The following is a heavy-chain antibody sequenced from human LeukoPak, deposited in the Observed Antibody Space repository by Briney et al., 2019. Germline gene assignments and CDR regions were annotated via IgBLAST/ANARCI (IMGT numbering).Heavy chain of an antibody. J-gene: IGHJ6*02. CDR2: IYTSGST. CDR3: ARDSQVPGYYYYGMDV. Sequence: PSQTLSLTCTVSGGSISSGSYYWSWIRQPAGKGLEWIGRIYTSGSTNYNPSLKSRVTISVDTSKNQFSLKLSSVTAADTAVYYCARDSQVPGYYYYGMDVWGQGTTVTVSS. V-gene: IGHV4-61*02. CDR1: GGSISSGSYY. D-gene: IGHD2-2*01.